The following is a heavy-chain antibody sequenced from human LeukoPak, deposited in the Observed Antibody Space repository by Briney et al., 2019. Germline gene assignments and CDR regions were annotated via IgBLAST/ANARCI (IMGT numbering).Heavy chain of an antibody. D-gene: IGHD3-22*01. CDR2: ICYDGSNK. V-gene: IGHV3-33*01. Sequence: GGSLRLSCAASGFTFSSYGMHWVRQAPGKGLEWVAVICYDGSNKYYADSVKGRFTISRDNSKNTLYLQMNSLRAEDTAVYYCARDPWNSSGYYVRSGDYFDYWGQGTLVTVSS. J-gene: IGHJ4*02. CDR1: GFTFSSYG. CDR3: ARDPWNSSGYYVRSGDYFDY.